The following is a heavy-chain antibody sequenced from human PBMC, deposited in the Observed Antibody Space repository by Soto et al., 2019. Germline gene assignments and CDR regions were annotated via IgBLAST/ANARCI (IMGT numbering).Heavy chain of an antibody. CDR1: GYTFTGYY. Sequence: GASVKVSCKASGYTFTGYYMHWVRQAPGQGLEWMGWINPNSGGTNYAQKFQGWVTMTRDTSISTAYMELSRLRSDDTAVYYCARDGNYDILTGYFGADYYYGMDVWG. CDR2: INPNSGGT. CDR3: ARDGNYDILTGYFGADYYYGMDV. D-gene: IGHD3-9*01. J-gene: IGHJ6*02. V-gene: IGHV1-2*04.